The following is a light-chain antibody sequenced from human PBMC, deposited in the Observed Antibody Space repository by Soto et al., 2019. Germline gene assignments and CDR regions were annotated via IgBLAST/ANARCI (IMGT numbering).Light chain of an antibody. CDR2: STS. CDR3: LLYYVGDQVL. J-gene: IGLJ2*01. CDR1: AGAVTSAYY. Sequence: QAVVTQEPSLTVSPGGTVTLTCASSAGAVTSAYYTNWLQQKPGQAPRALIYSTSEKHAWTPARFSASLLRGKAALTLSAAQPDEEADYYYLLYYVGDQVLFGGGTKLTVL. V-gene: IGLV7-43*01.